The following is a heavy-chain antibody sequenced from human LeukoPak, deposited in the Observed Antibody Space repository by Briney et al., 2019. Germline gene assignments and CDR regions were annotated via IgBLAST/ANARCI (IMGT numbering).Heavy chain of an antibody. CDR1: GFTFSSYW. J-gene: IGHJ4*02. CDR2: INNDGSDN. CDR3: ARDAYTNSRRYDH. Sequence: GGSLRLSCAASGFTFSSYWMSWVRQAPGKGLEWVAYINNDGSDNYYVDSVKGRFTISRDNAKNSLYLQMNSLRSEDTAVYYCARDAYTNSRRYDHWGQGTLVTVA. V-gene: IGHV3-7*04. D-gene: IGHD4-23*01.